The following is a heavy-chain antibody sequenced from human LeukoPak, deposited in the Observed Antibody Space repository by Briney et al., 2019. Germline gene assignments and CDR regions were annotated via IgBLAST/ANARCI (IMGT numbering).Heavy chain of an antibody. Sequence: LSLTCAVSGGSISSGGYSWSWIRQPPGKGLEWIGYIYYSGSTYYNPSLKSRVTISVDTSKNQFSLKLSSVTAADTAVYYCARVAYYYYYMDVWGKGTTVSVSS. V-gene: IGHV4-30-4*07. J-gene: IGHJ6*03. CDR3: ARVAYYYYYMDV. CDR2: IYYSGST. CDR1: GGSISSGGYS.